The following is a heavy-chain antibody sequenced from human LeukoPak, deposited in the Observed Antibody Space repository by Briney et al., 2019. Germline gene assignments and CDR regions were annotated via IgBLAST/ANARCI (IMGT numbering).Heavy chain of an antibody. J-gene: IGHJ5*02. Sequence: ASVKVSCKASGGTFSSYAISWVRQAPGQGLGWMGGIIPIFGTANYAQKFQGRVTITADESTSTAYMELGSLRSEDTAVYYCARDLGYCSGGSCPPGGFDPWGQGTLVTVSS. CDR1: GGTFSSYA. V-gene: IGHV1-69*01. D-gene: IGHD2-15*01. CDR2: IIPIFGTA. CDR3: ARDLGYCSGGSCPPGGFDP.